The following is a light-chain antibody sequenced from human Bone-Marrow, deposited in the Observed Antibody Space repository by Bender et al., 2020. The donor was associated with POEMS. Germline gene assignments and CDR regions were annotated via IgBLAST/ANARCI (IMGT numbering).Light chain of an antibody. CDR1: VLPKQY. Sequence: SYELKQPPSVSVSPGQTAGITCSGDVLPKQYAYWYQQKPGQAPVLLIYEDTERASGIPERFSGSSSGTTVTLTISGVQAEDEADYYCQVWDGGSVVVFGGGTKLTVL. V-gene: IGLV3-25*02. CDR3: QVWDGGSVVV. CDR2: EDT. J-gene: IGLJ2*01.